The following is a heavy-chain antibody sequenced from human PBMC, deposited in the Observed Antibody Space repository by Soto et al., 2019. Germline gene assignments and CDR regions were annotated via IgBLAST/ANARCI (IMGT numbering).Heavy chain of an antibody. D-gene: IGHD3-3*01. J-gene: IGHJ6*02. Sequence: HPGGSLRLSCAASGFTFSSYAMSWVRQAPGKGLEWVSAISGSGGSTYYADSVKGRFTISRDNSKNTLYLQMNSLRAEGTAEYYCARGLYYDFWSGPREGMDVWGQGTTVTVSS. V-gene: IGHV3-23*01. CDR1: GFTFSSYA. CDR3: ARGLYYDFWSGPREGMDV. CDR2: ISGSGGST.